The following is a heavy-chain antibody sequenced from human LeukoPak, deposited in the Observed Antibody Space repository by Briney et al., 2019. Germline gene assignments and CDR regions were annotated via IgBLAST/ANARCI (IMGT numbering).Heavy chain of an antibody. CDR2: ISYDGSNK. Sequence: GGSLRLSCAASGFTFSYYGLHWVRQGPGKGLEWVAVISYDGSNKYYADSVKGRFTISRDNSKNTLYLQMNSLRAEDTAVYYCAKQCGGSDWFDAFDVWGQGTMVTVSS. D-gene: IGHD6-19*01. CDR3: AKQCGGSDWFDAFDV. J-gene: IGHJ3*01. CDR1: GFTFSYYG. V-gene: IGHV3-30*18.